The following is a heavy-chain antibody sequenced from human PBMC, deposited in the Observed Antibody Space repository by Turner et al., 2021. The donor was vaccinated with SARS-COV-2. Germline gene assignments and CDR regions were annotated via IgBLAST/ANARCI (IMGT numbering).Heavy chain of an antibody. CDR2: ISSTSGST. J-gene: IGHJ4*02. D-gene: IGHD3-22*01. Sequence: EVQLLESGGGLVQPGGSLRLSCAASGFTFSSYAMSWVRQAPGKGLEWVSSISSTSGSTYYADSVKGRSTFSRDNSKKTLYMRMNSLRAEDTAVYYCAKLIVGTDYWGQGTLVTVSS. V-gene: IGHV3-23*01. CDR1: GFTFSSYA. CDR3: AKLIVGTDY.